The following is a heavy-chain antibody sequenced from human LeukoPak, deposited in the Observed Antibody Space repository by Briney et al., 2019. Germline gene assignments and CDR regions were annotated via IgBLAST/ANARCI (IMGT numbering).Heavy chain of an antibody. V-gene: IGHV3-43D*03. Sequence: GGSLILSCAASGFTFDAYAMHWVRQAPGKGLEWVSLISWDGDNTYYADSVKGRFTISRDNRKNSLYLQMNSLRAEDTALYYCAKDHRPGYSYGWGRLGGNMDVWGKGTTVTVSS. CDR2: ISWDGDNT. CDR1: GFTFDAYA. CDR3: AKDHRPGYSYGWGRLGGNMDV. D-gene: IGHD5-18*01. J-gene: IGHJ6*03.